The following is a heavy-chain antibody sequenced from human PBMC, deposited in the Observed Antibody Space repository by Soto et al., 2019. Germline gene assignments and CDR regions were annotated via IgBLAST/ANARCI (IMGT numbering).Heavy chain of an antibody. CDR1: GVSVSSNSAG. Sequence: PSQTLSLTCAITGVSVSSNSAGWSWVRQSPSRGLEWLGRTHYRSKWYYEYAVSVRGRITINPDTSKNQYSLQLNSVTPEDTAVYFCARGEQYSGRIFDYWGQGTLVTVSS. V-gene: IGHV6-1*01. CDR2: THYRSKWYY. J-gene: IGHJ4*01. CDR3: ARGEQYSGRIFDY. D-gene: IGHD1-26*01.